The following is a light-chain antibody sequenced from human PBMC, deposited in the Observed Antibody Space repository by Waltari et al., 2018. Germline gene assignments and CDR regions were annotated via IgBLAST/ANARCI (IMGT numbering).Light chain of an antibody. V-gene: IGKV3-20*01. Sequence: EIVLTQSPGTLSLSPGETATLSCRASQTVTSISLSWYQQKPGQAPRLLIYGASTRATCIPDRVSGSGAGTDFTLTISRLEAEDFSVYYRQQYDGIVLTFGGGTKAEI. J-gene: IGKJ4*01. CDR1: QTVTSIS. CDR3: QQYDGIVLT. CDR2: GAS.